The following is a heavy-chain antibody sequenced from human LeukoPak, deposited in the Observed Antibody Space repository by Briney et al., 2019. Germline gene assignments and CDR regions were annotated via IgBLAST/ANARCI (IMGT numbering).Heavy chain of an antibody. CDR1: GGSISSYY. Sequence: PSETLSLTCTVSGGSISSYYWSWIRQSAGKGLEWIGYIYYSGSTNYNPSLKSRVTISVDTSKNQFSLKLSSVTAADTAVYYCARAHVPYYMDVWGKGTTVTVSS. V-gene: IGHV4-59*01. CDR3: ARAHVPYYMDV. J-gene: IGHJ6*03. CDR2: IYYSGST.